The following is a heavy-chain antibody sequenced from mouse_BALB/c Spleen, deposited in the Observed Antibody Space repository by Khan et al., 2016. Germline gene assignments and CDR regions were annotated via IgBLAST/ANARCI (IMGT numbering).Heavy chain of an antibody. Sequence: QVQLQQSGAELAKPGASVKMSCKASGYTFINYWILWVKQRPGQGLEWIGYINPSTGYTEYNPNFKDKATLTADKSSSTAYMQLSSLTSEDSAAYYCARRGLRWDFDYWGQGTTLTVSS. CDR2: INPSTGYT. V-gene: IGHV1-7*01. D-gene: IGHD1-1*01. CDR3: ARRGLRWDFDY. J-gene: IGHJ2*01. CDR1: GYTFINYW.